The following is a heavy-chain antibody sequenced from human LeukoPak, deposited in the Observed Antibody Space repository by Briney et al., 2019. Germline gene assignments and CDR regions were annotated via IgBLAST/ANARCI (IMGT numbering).Heavy chain of an antibody. CDR3: ARGLAHKFDY. V-gene: IGHV4-59*08. CDR2: LYYSGST. CDR1: GGSISTYY. J-gene: IGHJ4*02. Sequence: SETLPLTCTVSGGSISTYYWSWFRQPPGKGLEWIGYLYYSGSTNYNPSLKSRVTISLDTSKNQFSLKLSSVTAADTAVYYCARGLAHKFDYWGQGTLVTVSS. D-gene: IGHD6-19*01.